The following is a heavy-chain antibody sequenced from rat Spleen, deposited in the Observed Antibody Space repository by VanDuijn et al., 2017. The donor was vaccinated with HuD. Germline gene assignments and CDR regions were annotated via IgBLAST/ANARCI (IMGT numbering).Heavy chain of an antibody. CDR2: ISAGGYNT. J-gene: IGHJ2*01. CDR3: SSNNFDY. Sequence: EVQLVESGGGLVQPGRSLKLSCAASGFIFSNYYMAWVRQAPTKGLEWVAFISAGGYNTHYRDSVKGRFTISRDNAKSTLYLQMNSLRSEDTATYYCSSNNFDYWGQGVLVTVSS. CDR1: GFIFSNYY. V-gene: IGHV5-25*01. D-gene: IGHD1-10*01.